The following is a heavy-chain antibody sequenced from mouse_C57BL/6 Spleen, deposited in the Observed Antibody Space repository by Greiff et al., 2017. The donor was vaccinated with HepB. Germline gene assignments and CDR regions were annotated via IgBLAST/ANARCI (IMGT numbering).Heavy chain of an antibody. CDR3: ARNYGSSGTTAFDY. J-gene: IGHJ2*01. D-gene: IGHD1-1*01. CDR1: GYTFTSYW. CDR2: IDPSDSET. V-gene: IGHV1-52*01. Sequence: QVHVKQPGAELVRPGSSVKLSCKASGYTFTSYWMHWVKQRPIQGLEWIGNIDPSDSETHYNQKFKDKATLTVDKSSSTAYMQLSSLTSEDSAVYYCARNYGSSGTTAFDYWGQGTTLTVSS.